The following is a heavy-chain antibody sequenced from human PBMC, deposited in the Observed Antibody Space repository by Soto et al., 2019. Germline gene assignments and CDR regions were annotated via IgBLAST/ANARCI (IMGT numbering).Heavy chain of an antibody. CDR1: GFTFSTCS. Sequence: EVQLVESGGGLVQPGGSLRLSCAASGFTFSTCSMNWVRQAPGKGLEWVSYISTSSSTKYYADSVKGRFTISRDNAKNSRYLQMHSLRDEDTAVYYCARSPWDYWGQGTLVTVSS. J-gene: IGHJ4*02. V-gene: IGHV3-48*02. CDR3: ARSPWDY. CDR2: ISTSSSTK.